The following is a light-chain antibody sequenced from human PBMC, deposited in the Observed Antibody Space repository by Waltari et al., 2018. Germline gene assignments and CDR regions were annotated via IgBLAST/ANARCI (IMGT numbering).Light chain of an antibody. V-gene: IGKV2D-29*02. CDR1: DSLPTTDAKTY. J-gene: IGKJ5*01. CDR2: EVS. Sequence: VLTKTPPSLSATPVQPPSISCTSGDSLPTTDAKTYLYCYLQKSGQSPQLLTYEVSSRLSGVPDRISGSESGTDFTLKISRVEAEDVGVYYCMQSIELPTFGQGTRLEIK. CDR3: MQSIELPT.